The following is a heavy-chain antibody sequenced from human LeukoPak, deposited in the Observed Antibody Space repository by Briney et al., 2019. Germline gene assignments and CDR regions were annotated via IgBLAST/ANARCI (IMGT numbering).Heavy chain of an antibody. V-gene: IGHV4-59*01. CDR2: IFYGGST. CDR3: ARVGQWPAFDS. D-gene: IGHD6-19*01. CDR1: GGSISNYY. Sequence: SETLSLTCTLSGGSISNYYWSWIRQPPGKGLEWIGYIFYGGSTNYNPSLKSRVTISVDTSKNQFSLKLSSVTAADTAVYYCARVGQWPAFDSWGQGTLVTVSS. J-gene: IGHJ4*02.